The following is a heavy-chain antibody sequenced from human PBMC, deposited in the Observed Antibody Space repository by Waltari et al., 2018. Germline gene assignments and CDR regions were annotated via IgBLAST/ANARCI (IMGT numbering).Heavy chain of an antibody. CDR1: GFSLSGST. V-gene: IGHV3-73*01. Sequence: EVQVVESGGGLVQPGGSLKLSCATSGFSLSGSTIHWVRQTSGRGLEWVGRIRRQPFNYATAYSESVKGRFTISRDDSKNTAYLQMNNLMTEDTAVYYCSGGEVTGTDFWGQGTLVTVSS. D-gene: IGHD1-1*01. J-gene: IGHJ4*02. CDR2: IRRQPFNYAT. CDR3: SGGEVTGTDF.